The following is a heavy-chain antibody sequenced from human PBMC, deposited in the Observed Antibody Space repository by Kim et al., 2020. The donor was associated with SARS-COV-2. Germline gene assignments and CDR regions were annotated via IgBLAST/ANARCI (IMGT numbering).Heavy chain of an antibody. J-gene: IGHJ5*02. CDR2: IA. CDR3: ASLVLGWFDP. D-gene: IGHD2-15*01. V-gene: IGHV1-69*02. Sequence: IANSAQKFQGRVTIPAAKSTSTAYMELSSLRSEDTAVYYCASLVLGWFDPWGQGTLVTVSS.